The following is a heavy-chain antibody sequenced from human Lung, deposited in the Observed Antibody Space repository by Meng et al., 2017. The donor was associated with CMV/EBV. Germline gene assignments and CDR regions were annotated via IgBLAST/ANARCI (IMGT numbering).Heavy chain of an antibody. J-gene: IGHJ4*02. CDR1: GFTFSSYA. D-gene: IGHD2-2*01. V-gene: IGHV3-30-3*01. CDR2: ISYDGSNK. CDR3: ARGYCSSTSCYWGYYFDY. Sequence: GESLKISCAASGFTFSSYAMHWVRQAPGKGLEWVAVISYDGSNKYYADSVKGRFTISRDNSKNTLYLQMNSLRAEDTAVYYCARGYCSSTSCYWGYYFDYWRQGTLVTVSS.